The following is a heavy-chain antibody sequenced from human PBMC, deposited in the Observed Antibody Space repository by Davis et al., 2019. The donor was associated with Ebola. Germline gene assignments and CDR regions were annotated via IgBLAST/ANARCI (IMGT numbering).Heavy chain of an antibody. Sequence: PSETLSLTCAVYGGSFSGYYWSWIRQPPGKGLEWIGEINHSGSTNYNPSLKSRVTISVDTSKNQFSLKLSSVTAADTAVYYCARDRDCSSTSCRYFDYWGQGTLVTVSS. CDR3: ARDRDCSSTSCRYFDY. J-gene: IGHJ4*02. CDR2: INHSGST. V-gene: IGHV4-34*01. D-gene: IGHD2-2*01. CDR1: GGSFSGYY.